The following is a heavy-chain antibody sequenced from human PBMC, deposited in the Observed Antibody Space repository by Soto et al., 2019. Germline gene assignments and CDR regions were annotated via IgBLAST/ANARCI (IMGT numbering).Heavy chain of an antibody. J-gene: IGHJ6*02. Sequence: SVKVSCKASGGTFSSYAISWVRQAPGQGLEWMGGIIPIFGTANYAQKFQGRVTITADKSTSTAYMELSSLRSEDTAVYYCAXXXDSSSSGLVVAYYYYYYCMVVLGQGITVSVSS. CDR3: AXXXDSSSSGLVVAYYYYYYCMVV. V-gene: IGHV1-69*06. D-gene: IGHD6-6*01. CDR2: IIPIFGTA. CDR1: GGTFSSYA.